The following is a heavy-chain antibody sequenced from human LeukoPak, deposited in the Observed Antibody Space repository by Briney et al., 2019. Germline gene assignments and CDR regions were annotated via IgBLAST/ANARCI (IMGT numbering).Heavy chain of an antibody. CDR3: ARLKHPGDWFDP. CDR1: GYSFTSYW. D-gene: IGHD3-10*01. Sequence: TGESLRISCKGSGYSFTSYWISWVRQMPGKGLEWMGRIDPSDSYSNYSPSFQGHVTISADKSISTAYLQWSSLKASDTAVYYCARLKHPGDWFDPWGQGTLVTVSS. CDR2: IDPSDSYS. V-gene: IGHV5-10-1*01. J-gene: IGHJ5*02.